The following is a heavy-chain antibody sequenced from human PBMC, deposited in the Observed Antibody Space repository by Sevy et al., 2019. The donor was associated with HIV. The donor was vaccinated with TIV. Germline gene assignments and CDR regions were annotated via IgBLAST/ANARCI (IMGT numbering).Heavy chain of an antibody. CDR2: ISGGDDST. Sequence: GGSLRLSCAASGFIFSDYAMSWVRQAPGKGLEWVSSISGGDDSTYYADSVKGRFTVSRDNSKNTLYLQMNTLRAEDTALYYCAKFGDYYDSGGYYWYFDFXGRGTLVTVSS. D-gene: IGHD3-22*01. CDR1: GFIFSDYA. J-gene: IGHJ2*01. CDR3: AKFGDYYDSGGYYWYFDF. V-gene: IGHV3-23*01.